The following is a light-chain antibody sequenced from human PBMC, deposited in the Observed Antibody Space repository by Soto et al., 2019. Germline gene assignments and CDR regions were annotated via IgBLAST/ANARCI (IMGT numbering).Light chain of an antibody. V-gene: IGLV1-40*01. J-gene: IGLJ2*01. Sequence: QSVLTQPPSVSGAPGQRVTMSCTGSSSNIGAGYDVHWYQQLPGTAPKLLIYGNSNRPSGAPDRFSGSKSGTSASLAITGLQAEDEADYYCQTYDSSLSKRVFGGGTKLTVL. CDR1: SSNIGAGYD. CDR3: QTYDSSLSKRV. CDR2: GNS.